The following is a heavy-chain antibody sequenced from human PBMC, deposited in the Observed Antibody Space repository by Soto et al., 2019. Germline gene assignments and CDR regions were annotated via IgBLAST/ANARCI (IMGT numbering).Heavy chain of an antibody. CDR2: INHSGST. J-gene: IGHJ6*02. CDR3: ARYRSAFLDWRPSGGYYGMDV. Sequence: PSETLSRTCAVCGGSFSGYYWTWIRQPPGKGLEWIGEINHSGSTNYNASLKSRVTISVDTSKNQFSLKLRSVIAAYTAEYYCARYRSAFLDWRPSGGYYGMDVWGQGTTVIVSS. V-gene: IGHV4-34*01. CDR1: GGSFSGYY. D-gene: IGHD3-3*02.